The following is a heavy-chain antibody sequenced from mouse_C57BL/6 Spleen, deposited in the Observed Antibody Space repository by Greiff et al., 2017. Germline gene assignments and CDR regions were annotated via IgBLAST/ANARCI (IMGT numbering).Heavy chain of an antibody. V-gene: IGHV1-18*01. Sequence: EVQLQQSGPELVKPGASVKIPCKASGYTFTDYNMDWVKQSHGKSLEWIGDINPNNGGTIYNQKFKGKATLTVDKSSSTAYMELRSLTSEDTAVYYCATYYCGSGGWYFDVWGTGTTVTVSS. J-gene: IGHJ1*03. CDR2: INPNNGGT. CDR3: ATYYCGSGGWYFDV. CDR1: GYTFTDYN. D-gene: IGHD1-1*01.